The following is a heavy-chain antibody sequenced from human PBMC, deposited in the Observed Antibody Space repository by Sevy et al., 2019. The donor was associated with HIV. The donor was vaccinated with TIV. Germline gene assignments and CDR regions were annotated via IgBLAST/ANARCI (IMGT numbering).Heavy chain of an antibody. Sequence: GGSLRLSCVASGFTFSDYYMSWMRQAPGKGLEWLSYISDRGTTIDYADSVRGRLTISRDNAKNSLFLQMDSLRADDTALYYCARHDFSNYGAFDFWGQGTLVTVSS. CDR1: GFTFSDYY. CDR3: ARHDFSNYGAFDF. CDR2: ISDRGTTI. D-gene: IGHD4-4*01. V-gene: IGHV3-11*01. J-gene: IGHJ4*02.